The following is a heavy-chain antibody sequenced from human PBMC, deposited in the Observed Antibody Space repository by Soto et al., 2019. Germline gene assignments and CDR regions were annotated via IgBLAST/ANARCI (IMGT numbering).Heavy chain of an antibody. V-gene: IGHV3-9*01. J-gene: IGHJ4*02. CDR1: GFTFDDYA. CDR3: AKGGPDGFCSGGRCYFDY. CDR2: ISWNSNII. Sequence: EVQLVESGGGLVQPGRSLRLSCAASGFTFDDYAMHWVRRVPGKGLEWVSSISWNSNIIGYADSVKGRFTISRDNAKNPMYLQMNSLRPEDTALYYCAKGGPDGFCSGGRCYFDYWGQGTLVTVSS. D-gene: IGHD2-15*01.